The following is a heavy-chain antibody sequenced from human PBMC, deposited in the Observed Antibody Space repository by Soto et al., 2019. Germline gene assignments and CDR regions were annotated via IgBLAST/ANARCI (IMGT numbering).Heavy chain of an antibody. V-gene: IGHV3-7*04. CDR2: SRPDTDDR. CDR1: GFNFSRYW. Sequence: VQLVESGGGLVQPGGSLRPSCTVSGFNFSRYWMNWVRQAPGKGLEWVANSRPDTDDRFHADSVRGRFSISRDNAKKSLFLQMNSLRVEDTAVYYCAREDGTFDYWGQGILVTVSS. J-gene: IGHJ4*02. D-gene: IGHD1-26*01. CDR3: AREDGTFDY.